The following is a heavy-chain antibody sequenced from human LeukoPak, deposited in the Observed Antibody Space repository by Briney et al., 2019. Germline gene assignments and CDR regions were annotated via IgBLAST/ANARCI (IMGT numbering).Heavy chain of an antibody. CDR3: AASGLYGSGSYYIDY. D-gene: IGHD3-10*01. CDR1: GGSISSYY. J-gene: IGHJ4*02. V-gene: IGHV4-59*01. Sequence: SETLSLTCTVSGGSISSYYWSWIRQPPGKGLEWIGYIYYSGSTNYNPSLKSRVTISVDTSKNQFSLKLSSVTAADTAVYYCAASGLYGSGSYYIDYWGQGTLVTVSS. CDR2: IYYSGST.